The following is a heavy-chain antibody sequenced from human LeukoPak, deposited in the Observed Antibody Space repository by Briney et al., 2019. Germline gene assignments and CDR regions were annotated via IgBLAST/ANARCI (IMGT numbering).Heavy chain of an antibody. Sequence: SETLSLTCAVYGGSFSGYYWSWVRQPPGKGLEWIGEINHSGSTNYNPSLKSRVTISVDTSKNQFSLKLSSVTAADTAVYYCGFSGGYYEEDLLPTMDYWGQGTLVTVSS. J-gene: IGHJ4*02. CDR3: GFSGGYYEEDLLPTMDY. CDR1: GGSFSGYY. CDR2: INHSGST. V-gene: IGHV4-34*01. D-gene: IGHD3-22*01.